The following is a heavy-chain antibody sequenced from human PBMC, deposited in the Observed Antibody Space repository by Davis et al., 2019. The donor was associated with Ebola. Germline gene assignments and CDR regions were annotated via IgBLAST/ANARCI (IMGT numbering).Heavy chain of an antibody. CDR3: ARVGTLRLAAYYYGMDV. CDR1: GFAFSSYA. CDR2: ISGSGGST. D-gene: IGHD1-1*01. V-gene: IGHV3-23*01. Sequence: GESLKISCAASGFAFSSYAMSWVRQAPGKGLEWVSAISGSGGSTYYADSVKGRFTISRDNSKNTLYLQMNSLRAEDTAVYYCARVGTLRLAAYYYGMDVWGQGTTVTVSS. J-gene: IGHJ6*02.